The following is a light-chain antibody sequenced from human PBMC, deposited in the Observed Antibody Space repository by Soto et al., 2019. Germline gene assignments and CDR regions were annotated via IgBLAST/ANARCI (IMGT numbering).Light chain of an antibody. V-gene: IGKV3-15*01. CDR1: QSVSSY. CDR2: GAS. CDR3: QEYNNWRPIT. J-gene: IGKJ4*01. Sequence: EIVLTQSPATLSLSPGERATLSCRASQSVSSYLAWYQQRPGQAPRLLIYGASTRATGIPVRFSGSGSGTEFTLTITSLQSEDFAIYYCQEYNNWRPITFGGGTKVDI.